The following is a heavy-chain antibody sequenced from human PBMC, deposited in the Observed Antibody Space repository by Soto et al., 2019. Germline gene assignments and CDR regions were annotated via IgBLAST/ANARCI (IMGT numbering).Heavy chain of an antibody. D-gene: IGHD3-9*01. CDR3: ARDHYTYYDILTGWDYYYGMDV. V-gene: IGHV3-30-3*01. CDR1: GFTFSSYA. J-gene: IGHJ6*02. Sequence: WGSLRLSCAASGFTFSSYAMHWVRQAPGKGLEWVAVISYDGSNKYYADSVKGRFTISRDNSKNTLYLQMNSLRAEDTAVYYCARDHYTYYDILTGWDYYYGMDVWGQGTTVTVSS. CDR2: ISYDGSNK.